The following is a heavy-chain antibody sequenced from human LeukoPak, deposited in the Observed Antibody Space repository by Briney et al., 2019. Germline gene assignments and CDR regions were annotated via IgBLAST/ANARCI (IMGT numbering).Heavy chain of an antibody. CDR1: GYTFTGYY. Sequence: GASVTVSCKASGYTFTGYYMHWVRQAPGQGLEWMGWINPNSGGTNYAQKFQGRVTMTRDTSISTAYMELSRLRSDDTAVYYCARGQGYDFWSGYSWGQGTLVTVSS. J-gene: IGHJ4*02. CDR2: INPNSGGT. D-gene: IGHD3-3*01. CDR3: ARGQGYDFWSGYS. V-gene: IGHV1-2*02.